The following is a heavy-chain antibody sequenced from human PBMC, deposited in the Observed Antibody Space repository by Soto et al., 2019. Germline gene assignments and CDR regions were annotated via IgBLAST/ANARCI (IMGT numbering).Heavy chain of an antibody. Sequence: PSETLSLTCTVSGGSISSGGYYWSWIRQHPGKGLEWIGYIYYSGSTYYNPSLKSRVTISVDTSKNQFSLKLSSVTAADTAVYYFAGGNDFGVVTTRLDFDYWGQGTLVTVSS. J-gene: IGHJ4*02. D-gene: IGHD3-3*01. V-gene: IGHV4-31*03. CDR1: GGSISSGGYY. CDR3: AGGNDFGVVTTRLDFDY. CDR2: IYYSGST.